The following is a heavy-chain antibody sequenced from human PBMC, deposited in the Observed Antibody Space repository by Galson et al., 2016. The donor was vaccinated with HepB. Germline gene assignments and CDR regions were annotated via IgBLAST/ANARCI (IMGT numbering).Heavy chain of an antibody. CDR1: GFRFSNYG. CDR2: IWFDGTNE. CDR3: AREYSTGWYYFDY. Sequence: SLRLSCAASGFRFSNYGMHWVRQAPGKGLEWVAAIWFDGTNENYADSVKGRFTISRDYSKNTLYLQMNNMRAEDTALYYCAREYSTGWYYFDYWGQGTLVSVSS. V-gene: IGHV3-33*01. D-gene: IGHD6-19*01. J-gene: IGHJ4*02.